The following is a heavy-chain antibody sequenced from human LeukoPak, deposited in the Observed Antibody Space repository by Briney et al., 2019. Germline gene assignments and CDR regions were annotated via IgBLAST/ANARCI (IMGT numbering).Heavy chain of an antibody. J-gene: IGHJ1*01. D-gene: IGHD2-2*01. CDR2: IYYSGST. V-gene: IGHV4-34*01. Sequence: SETLSLTCAVYGGSFSGHSWSWIRQPPGKGLEWIGSIYYSGSTYYNPSLKSRVTISVDTSKNQFSLKLSSVTAADTAVYYCARVYCSSTSCSFQHWGQGTLVTVSS. CDR1: GGSFSGHS. CDR3: ARVYCSSTSCSFQH.